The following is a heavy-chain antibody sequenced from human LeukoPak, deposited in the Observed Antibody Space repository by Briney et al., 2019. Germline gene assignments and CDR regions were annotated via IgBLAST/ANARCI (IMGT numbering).Heavy chain of an antibody. CDR2: ITSSSGYK. CDR3: ARDFDDYVGYFDL. CDR1: T. J-gene: IGHJ2*01. Sequence: TMXXVRQAPGKGXEWGSSITSSSGYKYYADSVKGRFTISRDNARNSVSLQMNSLRTEDTAVYYCARDFDDYVGYFDLWGRGTLVTVSS. D-gene: IGHD3-16*01. V-gene: IGHV3-21*01.